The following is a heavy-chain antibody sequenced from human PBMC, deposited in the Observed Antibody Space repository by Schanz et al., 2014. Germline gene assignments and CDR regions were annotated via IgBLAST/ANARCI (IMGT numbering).Heavy chain of an antibody. D-gene: IGHD6-13*01. Sequence: QVQLVQSGAEVKKPGASVRVSCKVSGYAFTTYGINWVRQAPGQGLEWMGRIIPILGIANYAQKFQGRVTNTADKSTSTAYMDLSSLRPEDTAVYYCARSGSSNWYFFDYWGQGTLVTVSS. J-gene: IGHJ4*02. CDR1: GYAFTTYG. CDR3: ARSGSSNWYFFDY. CDR2: IIPILGIA. V-gene: IGHV1-69*04.